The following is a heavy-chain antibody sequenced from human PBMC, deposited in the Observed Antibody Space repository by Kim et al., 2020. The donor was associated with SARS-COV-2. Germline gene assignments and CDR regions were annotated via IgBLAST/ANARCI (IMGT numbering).Heavy chain of an antibody. CDR2: IIPIFGTA. V-gene: IGHV1-69*13. J-gene: IGHJ3*02. D-gene: IGHD3-16*02. CDR3: ARVRGSGSYYKDRPYYDYVWGSYRDDAFDI. Sequence: SVKVSCKASGGTFSSYAISWVRQAPGQGLEWMGGIIPIFGTANYAQKFQGRVTITADESTSTAYMELSSLRSEDTAVYYCARVRGSGSYYKDRPYYDYVWGSYRDDAFDIWGQGTMVTVSS. CDR1: GGTFSSYA.